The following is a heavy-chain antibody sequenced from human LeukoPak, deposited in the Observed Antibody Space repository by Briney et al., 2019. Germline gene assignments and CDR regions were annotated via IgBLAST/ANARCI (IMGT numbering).Heavy chain of an antibody. CDR2: ISSDGSST. J-gene: IGHJ4*02. CDR3: AREYSSSWSDYDDY. D-gene: IGHD6-13*01. V-gene: IGHV3-74*01. CDR1: GFTFSSYW. Sequence: GGSLRLSCAASGFTFSSYWMNWVRHAPGKGLVWVSRISSDGSSTSYADSVKGRFTVSRDNAKNTLYLQMNSLRAEDTAVYYCAREYSSSWSDYDDYWGQGTLVTVTS.